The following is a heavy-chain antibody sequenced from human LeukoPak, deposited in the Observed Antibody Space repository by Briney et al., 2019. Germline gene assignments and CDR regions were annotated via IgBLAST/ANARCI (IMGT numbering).Heavy chain of an antibody. V-gene: IGHV3-13*01. D-gene: IGHD3-22*01. J-gene: IGHJ3*02. CDR2: IGTGGGT. Sequence: GGSLRLSCVASGFTFSNYDMHWVRQGTGRGLEWVSGIGTGGGTHYPDSVMGRCTISRENAKNSLYLQMNSLRVGDTAMYYCARAARFYGSSGAHAFDICGQGTMVTAS. CDR3: ARAARFYGSSGAHAFDI. CDR1: GFTFSNYD.